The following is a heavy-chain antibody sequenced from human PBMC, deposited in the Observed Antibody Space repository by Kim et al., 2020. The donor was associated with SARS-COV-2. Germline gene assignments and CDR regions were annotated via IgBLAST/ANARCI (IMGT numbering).Heavy chain of an antibody. J-gene: IGHJ4*02. D-gene: IGHD1-20*01. CDR3: ARGGTIT. CDR2: DGSEK. V-gene: IGHV3-7*01. Sequence: DGSEKYYVDSVSGRFTISGENAKNSLYLQMNSLRAEDTTVYYCARGGTITWGQGTLVTVSS.